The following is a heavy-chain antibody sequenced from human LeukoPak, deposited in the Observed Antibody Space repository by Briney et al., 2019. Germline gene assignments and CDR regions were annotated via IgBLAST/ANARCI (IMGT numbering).Heavy chain of an antibody. CDR2: IYYSGST. V-gene: IGHV4-39*07. CDR1: GGSISSSSYY. J-gene: IGHJ6*02. Sequence: RPSETLSLSCTVSGGSISSSSYYWGWIRQPPGKGLEWIGSIYYSGSTYYNPSLKSRVTISVDTSKNQFSLKLSSVTAADTAVYYCARWYGVVPAANPRVHYYYYYGMDVWGQGTTVTVSS. D-gene: IGHD2-2*01. CDR3: ARWYGVVPAANPRVHYYYYYGMDV.